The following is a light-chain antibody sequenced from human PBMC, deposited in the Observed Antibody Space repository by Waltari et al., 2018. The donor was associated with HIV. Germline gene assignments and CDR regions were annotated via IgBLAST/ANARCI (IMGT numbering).Light chain of an antibody. CDR3: SSYTTTSTML. CDR1: NRDIGGYNS. Sequence: QSALTQPASVSGSPGQSITISCTGTNRDIGGYNSVSWYQQHPGRAPNLLIYEVTPRPSWISCRFSGSKSGNTASMTSSGLQAEDEADYYCSSYTTTSTMLFGGGTKVTVL. CDR2: EVT. V-gene: IGLV2-14*01. J-gene: IGLJ3*02.